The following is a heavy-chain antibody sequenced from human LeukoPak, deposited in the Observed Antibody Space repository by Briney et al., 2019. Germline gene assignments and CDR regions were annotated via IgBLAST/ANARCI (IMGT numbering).Heavy chain of an antibody. Sequence: ASVNVSCKASGYTFTSYYMHWVRQAPGQGLEWMGIINPSGGSTSYAQKFQGRVTMTRDTSTSTVYMELSSLRSEDTAVYYCARERLQGNWCDPWGQGTLVTVSS. D-gene: IGHD4-11*01. CDR1: GYTFTSYY. CDR2: INPSGGST. CDR3: ARERLQGNWCDP. J-gene: IGHJ5*02. V-gene: IGHV1-46*01.